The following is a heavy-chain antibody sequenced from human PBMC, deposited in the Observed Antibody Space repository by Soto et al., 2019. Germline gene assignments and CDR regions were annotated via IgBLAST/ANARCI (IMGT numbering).Heavy chain of an antibody. V-gene: IGHV4-59*01. J-gene: IGHJ6*02. D-gene: IGHD5-12*01. CDR3: ARTTWLRGGYHGMDV. CDR1: GGSISSYY. Sequence: SETLSLTCTVSGGSISSYYWSWIRQPPGKGLEWIGYIYYSGSTNYNPSLKSQVTISVDTSKNQFSLKLNSVTAADTAVYYCARTTWLRGGYHGMDVWGQGTTVTVSS. CDR2: IYYSGST.